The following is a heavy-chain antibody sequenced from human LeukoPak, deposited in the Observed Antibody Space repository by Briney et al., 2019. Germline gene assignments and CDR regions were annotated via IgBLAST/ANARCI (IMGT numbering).Heavy chain of an antibody. Sequence: GGTLRLSCAASGFTFSSYGMSWVRQAPGKGLEWVSAISGSGGSTYYADSVKGRFTISRDNSKNTLYLQMNSLRAEDTAVYYCAKDRGYCGGGSCKTNWFDPWGQGTLVTVSS. J-gene: IGHJ5*02. CDR1: GFTFSSYG. D-gene: IGHD2-15*01. CDR2: ISGSGGST. CDR3: AKDRGYCGGGSCKTNWFDP. V-gene: IGHV3-23*01.